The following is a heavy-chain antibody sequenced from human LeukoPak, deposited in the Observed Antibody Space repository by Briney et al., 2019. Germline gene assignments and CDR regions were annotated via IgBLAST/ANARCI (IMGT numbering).Heavy chain of an antibody. J-gene: IGHJ4*02. V-gene: IGHV4-30-4*01. CDR1: GGSISSGDYY. CDR2: IYYTGST. CDR3: ARGPILSPHFDY. Sequence: SQTLSLTCTVSGGSISSGDYYWSWIRRPPGKGLEWIGYIYYTGSTYYNPSLKSRVSMSVDTSKNQFSLKLSSVTAADTAVYYCARGPILSPHFDYWGQGTLVTVSS.